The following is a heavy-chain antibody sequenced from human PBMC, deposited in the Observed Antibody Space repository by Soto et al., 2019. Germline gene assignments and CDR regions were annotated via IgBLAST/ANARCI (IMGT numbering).Heavy chain of an antibody. CDR3: ASGIQLWLRRINNGYSG. D-gene: IGHD5-18*01. CDR2: IIPMFGTA. CDR1: GGTFSTYA. Sequence: QVQLVQSGAEVKQPESSVKVSCKAPGGTFSTYAISWVRQAPGQGLEWKGGIIPMFGTANYAQRFQDRVTITADESTNTVYMELSSLRSEDTAVYFCASGIQLWLRRINNGYSGWGQGTLVTVSS. J-gene: IGHJ4*02. V-gene: IGHV1-69*12.